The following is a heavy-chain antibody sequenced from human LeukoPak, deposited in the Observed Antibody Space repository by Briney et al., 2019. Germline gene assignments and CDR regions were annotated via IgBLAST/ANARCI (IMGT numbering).Heavy chain of an antibody. CDR3: ARYIVGELSSYNWFDP. J-gene: IGHJ5*02. D-gene: IGHD3-16*02. Sequence: RSSETLSLTCTVSGGSISSGSYYWSWIRQPAGKGLEWIGRIYTSGSTNYNPSLKSRVTISVDTSKNQFSLKLSSVTAADTAVYYCARYIVGELSSYNWFDPWGQGTLVTVSS. CDR2: IYTSGST. CDR1: GGSISSGSYY. V-gene: IGHV4-61*02.